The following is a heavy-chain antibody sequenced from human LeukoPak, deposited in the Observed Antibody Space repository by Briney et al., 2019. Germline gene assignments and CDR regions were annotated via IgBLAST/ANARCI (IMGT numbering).Heavy chain of an antibody. D-gene: IGHD3-22*01. CDR1: GYSITSAYY. CDR2: IYYSGST. J-gene: IGHJ4*02. CDR3: ARDDYYDSSGYKFDY. Sequence: SETLSLTCTVSGYSITSAYYWGWIRQPPGKGLEWIGSIYYSGSTYYNPSLKSRVTISVDTSKNQFSLKLSSVTAEDTAVYYCARDDYYDSSGYKFDYWGQGTLVTVSS. V-gene: IGHV4-38-2*02.